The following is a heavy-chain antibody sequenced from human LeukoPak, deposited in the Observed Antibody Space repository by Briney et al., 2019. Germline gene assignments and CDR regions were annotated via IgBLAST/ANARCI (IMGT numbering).Heavy chain of an antibody. D-gene: IGHD6-13*01. CDR2: MNPNSGNT. CDR1: GYTFTSYD. CDR3: ARSSSWENWFDP. V-gene: IGHV1-8*01. Sequence: GASVKVSCKASGYTFTSYDINWVRQATGQGLEWMGWMNPNSGNTGYAQKFQGRVTMTRNTSISTAYMELRSLRSDDTAVYYCARSSSWENWFDPWGQGTLVTVSS. J-gene: IGHJ5*02.